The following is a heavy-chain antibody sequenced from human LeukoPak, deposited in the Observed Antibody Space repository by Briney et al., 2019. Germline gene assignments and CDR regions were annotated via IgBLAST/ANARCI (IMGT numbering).Heavy chain of an antibody. CDR2: MNPNTGNA. V-gene: IGHV1-8*01. J-gene: IGHJ4*02. CDR3: ARLSQTPDYYGSGGYFYLGY. D-gene: IGHD3-22*01. Sequence: ASVRVSCKGFRYTFPSYDINWVRQAPGQGLEWMGWMNPNTGNAGYAPKFQGRVTMTRDTSISTAYLEMSGLRSEDTAVYYCARLSQTPDYYGSGGYFYLGYWGQGTRVTVSS. CDR1: RYTFPSYD.